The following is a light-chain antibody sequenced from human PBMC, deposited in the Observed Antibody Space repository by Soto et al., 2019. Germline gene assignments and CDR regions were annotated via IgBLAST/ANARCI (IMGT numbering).Light chain of an antibody. J-gene: IGLJ1*01. CDR1: SSDVGASKY. Sequence: SVLTQPASVSGSPGRAITISCTGTSSDVGASKYVSWYQQYPGKAPKLMLYEVSYRPSGVSNRFSGSKSGNTASLTISGLQSEDEADYYCSSYTTSSTLVVFGSGTKVTVL. CDR2: EVS. CDR3: SSYTTSSTLVV. V-gene: IGLV2-14*01.